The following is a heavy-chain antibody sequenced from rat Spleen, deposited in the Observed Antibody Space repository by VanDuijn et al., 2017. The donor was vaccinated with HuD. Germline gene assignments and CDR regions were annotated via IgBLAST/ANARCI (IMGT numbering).Heavy chain of an antibody. V-gene: IGHV5-7*01. CDR1: GFTFSDYY. CDR2: IIYDGSST. J-gene: IGHJ4*01. CDR3: ARQRFNYGGVMDA. Sequence: EVQLVESGGGLVQPGRSLKLSCAASGFTFSDYYMAWVRQAPKKGLEWVATIIYDGSSTYYRDSVKGRFTISRDNAKSTLYLQMDSLRSEDTATYYCARQRFNYGGVMDAWGQGASVTVSS. D-gene: IGHD1-11*01.